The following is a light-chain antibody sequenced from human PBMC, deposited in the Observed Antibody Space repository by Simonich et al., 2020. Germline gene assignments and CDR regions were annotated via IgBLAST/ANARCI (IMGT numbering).Light chain of an antibody. CDR2: DVS. J-gene: IGLJ2*01. Sequence: QSALTQPPSASGSPGQSVTISCTVTSSDVGGYNYVSWYQQHPGKAPKLMIYDVSKRPSGVSNRFSGSKSGNTASLTISGLQAEDEADYYCSSYTSSSTLVFGGGTKLTVL. CDR3: SSYTSSSTLV. CDR1: SSDVGGYNY. V-gene: IGLV2-14*01.